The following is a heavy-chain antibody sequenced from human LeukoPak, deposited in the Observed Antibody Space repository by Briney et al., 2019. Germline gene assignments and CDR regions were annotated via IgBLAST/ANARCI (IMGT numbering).Heavy chain of an antibody. Sequence: SETLSLTCTVSGGSISSYYWSWIRQPAGKGLEWIGRIYTSGSTNYNPSLKSRVTMSVDTSKNQFSLKLSSVTAADTAAYYCARDGYCSSTSCSLDYFDYWGQGTLVTVSS. J-gene: IGHJ4*02. CDR3: ARDGYCSSTSCSLDYFDY. CDR2: IYTSGST. CDR1: GGSISSYY. V-gene: IGHV4-4*07. D-gene: IGHD2-2*03.